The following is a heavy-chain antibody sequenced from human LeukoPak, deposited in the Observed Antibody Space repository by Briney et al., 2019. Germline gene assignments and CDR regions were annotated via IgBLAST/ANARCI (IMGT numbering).Heavy chain of an antibody. V-gene: IGHV3-30*04. J-gene: IGHJ4*02. Sequence: PGGSLRLSCAASGFTFSSYAMLWVRQAPGKGLEWVTIISFDGSNKYYADSVKGRFTISRDNSKNTLYQQMKSLRAEDTAIYYCATVYSSGWYSPFDYWGQGILVTVSS. CDR1: GFTFSSYA. CDR3: ATVYSSGWYSPFDY. D-gene: IGHD6-13*01. CDR2: ISFDGSNK.